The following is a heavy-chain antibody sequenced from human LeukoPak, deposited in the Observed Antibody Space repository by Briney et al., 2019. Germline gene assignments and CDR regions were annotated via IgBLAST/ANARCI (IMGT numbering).Heavy chain of an antibody. CDR2: IYAAGST. CDR1: GFTVSSSY. J-gene: IGHJ6*02. Sequence: GGSLRLSCASSGFTVSSSYVTWVRQTPGKGLEYVSVIYAAGSTYYADSVEGRFTISRDSAKNTLYLQMNSLRAEDTAVYYCARRLSLYYGMDVWGQGTTVTVSS. CDR3: ARRLSLYYGMDV. D-gene: IGHD3-16*02. V-gene: IGHV3-66*01.